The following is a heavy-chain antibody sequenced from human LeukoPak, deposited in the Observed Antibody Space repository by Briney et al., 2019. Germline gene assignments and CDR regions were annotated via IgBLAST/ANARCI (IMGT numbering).Heavy chain of an antibody. Sequence: GSLRHSCAASGFTFSSYAMSSGRPAPRKGLEWVSGVSGSGGTTYYADSVKGRFTISRDNSKNTLYLQMNSLRAEDTAVYYCAKDPVRDIVLMVYALWGQGTLVTVSS. V-gene: IGHV3-23*01. CDR3: AKDPVRDIVLMVYAL. CDR1: GFTFSSYA. D-gene: IGHD2-8*01. J-gene: IGHJ4*02. CDR2: VSGSGGTT.